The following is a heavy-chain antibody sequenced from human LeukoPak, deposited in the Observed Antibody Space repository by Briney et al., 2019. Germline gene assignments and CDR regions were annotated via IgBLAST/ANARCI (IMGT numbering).Heavy chain of an antibody. J-gene: IGHJ6*02. Sequence: GASVKVSCKASGGTFSSYAISWVRQAPGQGLEWMGRIIPILGIANYAQKFQGRVTITADKSTSTAYMELSSLRAEDTAVYYCARDVSAGIVATSGMDVWGQGTTVTVSS. CDR3: ARDVSAGIVATSGMDV. V-gene: IGHV1-69*04. D-gene: IGHD5-12*01. CDR2: IIPILGIA. CDR1: GGTFSSYA.